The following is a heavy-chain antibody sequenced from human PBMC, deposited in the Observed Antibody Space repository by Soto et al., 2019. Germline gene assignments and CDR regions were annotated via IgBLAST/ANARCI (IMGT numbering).Heavy chain of an antibody. D-gene: IGHD3-22*01. CDR3: AKVKDDSSGYYRNLDY. V-gene: IGHV1-69*01. Sequence: QVQLVQSGADVKKPGSSVKVSCKASGGTFSSYAISWVRQAPGQGLEWVGGIIPRFGTANYAQKFQGRVTSTADESTSTAYMELISLRCEDTAMYYCAKVKDDSSGYYRNLDYWGQGTLVTVST. J-gene: IGHJ4*02. CDR1: GGTFSSYA. CDR2: IIPRFGTA.